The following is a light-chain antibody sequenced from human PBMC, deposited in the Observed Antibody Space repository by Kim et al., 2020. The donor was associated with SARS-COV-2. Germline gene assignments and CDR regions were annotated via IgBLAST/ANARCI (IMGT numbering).Light chain of an antibody. V-gene: IGKV1-33*01. CDR3: QQYDNLPLT. J-gene: IGKJ4*01. CDR1: QDISND. Sequence: ASVADRVTITCQSSQDISNDLNLYQHKEGKAPKLMIHDASRLATGVPSRFSGSGSGTDFTFTISSLQPEDFTTYYCQQYDNLPLTFGGGTKVDIK. CDR2: DAS.